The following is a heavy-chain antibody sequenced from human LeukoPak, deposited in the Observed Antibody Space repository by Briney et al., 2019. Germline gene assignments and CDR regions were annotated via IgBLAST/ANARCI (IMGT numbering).Heavy chain of an antibody. D-gene: IGHD3-10*01. Sequence: PGGSLRLSCAASGFTFSSHWMHWVRQAPGKGLVWVSRINSDGSSTSYADSVKGRFTISRDNAKNTLYLQMNSLRVEDTAVYYCAREWSGFGELPDYWGQGTLVTASS. V-gene: IGHV3-74*01. CDR2: INSDGSST. CDR1: GFTFSSHW. CDR3: AREWSGFGELPDY. J-gene: IGHJ4*02.